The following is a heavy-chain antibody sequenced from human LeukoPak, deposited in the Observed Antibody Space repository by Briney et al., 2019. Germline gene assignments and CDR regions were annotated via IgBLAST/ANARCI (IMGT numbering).Heavy chain of an antibody. Sequence: GRSLRLSCAASGFTFSSYAMHWVRQAPGKGLEWVAVISYDGSNKYYADSVKGRFTISRDNSKNTLYLQMNSLRAEDTAVYYCARDIRTSGWYGPDYWGQGTLVTVAS. D-gene: IGHD6-19*01. J-gene: IGHJ4*02. V-gene: IGHV3-30-3*01. CDR1: GFTFSSYA. CDR3: ARDIRTSGWYGPDY. CDR2: ISYDGSNK.